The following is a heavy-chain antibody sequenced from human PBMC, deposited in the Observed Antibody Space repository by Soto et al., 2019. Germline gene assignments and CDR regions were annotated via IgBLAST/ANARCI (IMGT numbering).Heavy chain of an antibody. D-gene: IGHD5-12*01. CDR1: GFRFSDFA. CDR2: ITGTASST. CDR3: AKGAEGYVVSSLDS. J-gene: IGHJ4*02. V-gene: IGHV3-23*01. Sequence: EVQLLESGGGFVQPGGSLRLSCAASGFRFSDFAMTWVRQAPGRGLEWVSAITGTASSTYYADSVKGRFTISRDNSKNTLYLQINSLTDDDTAIYYCAKGAEGYVVSSLDSWGQGTLVTVSS.